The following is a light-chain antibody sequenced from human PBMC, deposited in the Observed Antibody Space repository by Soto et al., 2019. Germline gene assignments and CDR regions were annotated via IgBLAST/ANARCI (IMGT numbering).Light chain of an antibody. J-gene: IGLJ2*01. CDR2: YNS. CDR3: QSYDSSLIGMV. V-gene: IGLV1-47*02. CDR1: SSNIGSNY. Sequence: QSVLTQPPSASGTPGQRVTISCSGSSSNIGSNYVYWYQQFPGTAPKLLIYYNSQRPSGVPDRFSGSKSGTSASLAITGLQAEDEADYYCQSYDSSLIGMVFGGGTKLTVL.